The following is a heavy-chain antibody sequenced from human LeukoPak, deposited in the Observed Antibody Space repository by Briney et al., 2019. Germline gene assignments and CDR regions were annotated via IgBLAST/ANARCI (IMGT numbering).Heavy chain of an antibody. Sequence: SETLPLTCTVSGGSISSSSYYWGWIRQPPGKGLEWIGSIYYSGSTYYNPSLKSRVTISVDTSKNQFSLKLSSVTAADTAVYYCASSDCLGYCWFDPWGQGTLVTVSS. J-gene: IGHJ5*02. D-gene: IGHD2-15*01. V-gene: IGHV4-39*07. CDR2: IYYSGST. CDR1: GGSISSSSYY. CDR3: ASSDCLGYCWFDP.